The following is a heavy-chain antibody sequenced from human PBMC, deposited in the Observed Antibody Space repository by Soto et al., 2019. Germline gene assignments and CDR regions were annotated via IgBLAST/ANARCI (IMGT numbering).Heavy chain of an antibody. D-gene: IGHD3-3*01. CDR3: AREGYDFWSGYMDV. CDR2: ISSSSSYI. J-gene: IGHJ6*03. CDR1: GFTFSSYS. Sequence: GGSLRLSCAASGFTFSSYSMNWVRQAPGKGLEWVSSISSSSSYIYYADSVKGRFTISRDNAKNSLYLQMNSLRAEDTAVYYCAREGYDFWSGYMDVWGKGTTVTVSS. V-gene: IGHV3-21*01.